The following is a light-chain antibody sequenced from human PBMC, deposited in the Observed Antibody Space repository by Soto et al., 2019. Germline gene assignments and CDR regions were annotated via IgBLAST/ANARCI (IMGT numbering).Light chain of an antibody. J-gene: IGKJ4*01. CDR3: QQYDNYKPLT. CDR2: DAY. Sequence: DIPMTQSPSTLSASVGDRVTITCRASQSISSWLAWYQQKPGKAPKLLIFDAYSLESGTPSRFSGSRSGTQFTLTINGLQPDDFATYYCQQYDNYKPLTFGGGTKVDIK. CDR1: QSISSW. V-gene: IGKV1-5*01.